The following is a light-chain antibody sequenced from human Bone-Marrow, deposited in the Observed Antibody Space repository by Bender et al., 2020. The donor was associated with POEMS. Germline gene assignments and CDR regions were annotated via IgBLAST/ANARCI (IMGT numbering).Light chain of an antibody. CDR3: SSYGSTKI. Sequence: QSALTQPASVSGSPGQSITISCAGTSSDIGSYNYVSWYQQHPGRAPKLIIYEVSSRPSGVSSRFSGSKSGNSASLTISGLQAEDEADYYCSSYGSTKIFGGGTKVIVL. J-gene: IGLJ2*01. CDR1: SSDIGSYNY. CDR2: EVS. V-gene: IGLV2-14*01.